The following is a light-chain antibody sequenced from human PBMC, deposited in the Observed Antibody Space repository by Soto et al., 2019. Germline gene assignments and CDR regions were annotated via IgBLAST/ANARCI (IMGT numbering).Light chain of an antibody. V-gene: IGLV1-44*01. J-gene: IGLJ2*01. Sequence: QSVLTQPPSASGTPGQRVTIYCSGSTSNIGSNTVNWYQQLPGTAPKLLMYSHNQRPSGVPDRFSGSESGTSASLAISGLPSEDEAAYYCATWDDNLNGPVFGGGTKLTVL. CDR2: SHN. CDR3: ATWDDNLNGPV. CDR1: TSNIGSNT.